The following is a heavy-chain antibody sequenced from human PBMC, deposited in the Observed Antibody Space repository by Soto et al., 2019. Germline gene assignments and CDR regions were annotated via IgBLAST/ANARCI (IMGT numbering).Heavy chain of an antibody. D-gene: IGHD3-9*01. CDR2: INHSGNT. V-gene: IGHV4-34*01. Sequence: SETLSLTCTVYGGSFSGYYWSWIRQPPGKGLEWIGEINHSGNTNYNPSLKSRVTISVDKSKNQFSLKLSSVTAADTAVYYCASQGLPYFDWSPTPLYYMDVWGKGTKVTVSS. J-gene: IGHJ6*03. CDR1: GGSFSGYY. CDR3: ASQGLPYFDWSPTPLYYMDV.